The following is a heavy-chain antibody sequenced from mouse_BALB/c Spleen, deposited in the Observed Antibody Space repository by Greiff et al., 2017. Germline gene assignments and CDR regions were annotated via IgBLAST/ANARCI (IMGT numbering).Heavy chain of an antibody. CDR3: TRDYDYDVAFAY. CDR1: GFTFSSYT. Sequence: EVKLVESGGGLVKPGGSLKLSCAASGFTFSSYTMSWVRQTPEKRLEWVATISSGGSYTYYPDSVKGRFTISRDNAKNTLYLQMSSLKSEDTAMYYCTRDYDYDVAFAYWGQGTLVTVSA. D-gene: IGHD2-4*01. J-gene: IGHJ3*01. V-gene: IGHV5-6-4*01. CDR2: ISSGGSYT.